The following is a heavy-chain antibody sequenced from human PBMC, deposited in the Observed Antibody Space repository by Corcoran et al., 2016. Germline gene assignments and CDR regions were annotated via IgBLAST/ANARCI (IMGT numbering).Heavy chain of an antibody. CDR1: GFSLSTSGMR. Sequence: QVTLKESGPALVKPTQTLTLTCTFSGFSLSTSGMRVSWIRQRPGKALEWLARIDWDDDKFYSTSLKTRLTISKDTSKNQVVLTMTNMDPASTAAYYCARDTYDRVGTAMGWGGDYYYGMDVWGQGTTVTGSS. CDR3: ARDTYDRVGTAMGWGGDYYYGMDV. V-gene: IGHV2-70*04. D-gene: IGHD5-18*01. J-gene: IGHJ6*02. CDR2: IDWDDDK.